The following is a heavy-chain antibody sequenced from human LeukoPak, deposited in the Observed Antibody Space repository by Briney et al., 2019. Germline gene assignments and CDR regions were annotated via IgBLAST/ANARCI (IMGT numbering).Heavy chain of an antibody. J-gene: IGHJ4*02. V-gene: IGHV4-4*02. CDR2: IYHSGNP. Sequence: PSETLSFTCAVSGGSISSNNWWGWVRQPPGKGLEWIGEIYHSGNPNYNPSLKSRVTISVDKSRNHFSLNLSSVTAADTAVYYCARVNINNWHSCDYWGQGTLVTVSS. D-gene: IGHD1-1*01. CDR3: ARVNINNWHSCDY. CDR1: GGSISSNNW.